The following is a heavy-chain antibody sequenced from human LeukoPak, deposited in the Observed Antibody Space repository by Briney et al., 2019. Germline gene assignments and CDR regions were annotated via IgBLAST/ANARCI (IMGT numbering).Heavy chain of an antibody. CDR2: INPSGGST. CDR3: ARRLWAYCGGDCYAQFFDP. Sequence: ASVEVSCKASGYTFTSYYMHWVRQAPGQGLEWMGIINPSGGSTSYAQKFQGRVTMTRDTSTSTVYMELSSLRSEDTAVYYCARRLWAYCGGDCYAQFFDPWGQGTLVTVSS. V-gene: IGHV1-46*01. D-gene: IGHD2-21*02. CDR1: GYTFTSYY. J-gene: IGHJ5*02.